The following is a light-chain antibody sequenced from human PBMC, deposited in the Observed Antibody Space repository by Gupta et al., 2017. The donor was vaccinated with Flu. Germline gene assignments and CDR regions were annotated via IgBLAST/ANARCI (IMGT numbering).Light chain of an antibody. Sequence: DVVMTQSPLSLPVTLGQPASISCRSSQSLVHSNGNTYLTWFQQRPGQSPRRLIYRVSNRDYGVAGRFSGSGSGTDFTLKSSRREAEDVGVYYCRHYKHWTTFGQGTKVEIK. CDR2: RVS. CDR1: QSLVHSNGNTY. V-gene: IGKV2-30*02. CDR3: RHYKHWTT. J-gene: IGKJ1*01.